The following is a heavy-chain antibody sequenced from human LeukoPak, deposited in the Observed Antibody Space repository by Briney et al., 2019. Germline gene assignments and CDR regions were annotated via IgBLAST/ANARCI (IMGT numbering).Heavy chain of an antibody. D-gene: IGHD5-18*01. CDR3: ARIVPYNYGYVDY. V-gene: IGHV4-59*01. CDR2: IYYSGST. J-gene: IGHJ4*02. Sequence: SETLSLTCTVSGGSISTYYWNWIRQPPGKGLEWIGYIYYSGSTNYNPSLRSRVTISVDTSKNQLSLKLSSVTAADTAVYYCARIVPYNYGYVDYWGQGALVTVSS. CDR1: GGSISTYY.